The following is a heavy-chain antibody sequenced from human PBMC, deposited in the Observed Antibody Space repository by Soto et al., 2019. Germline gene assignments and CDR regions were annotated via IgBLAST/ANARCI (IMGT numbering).Heavy chain of an antibody. D-gene: IGHD2-2*02. CDR1: GFSFSSYG. Sequence: VGSLRLSCAASGFSFSSYGMNWVRQAPGKGPEWVAVIWSDGSNIDYVDSVKGRFAISRDNSANILYLEMNSLRAEDTAVYFCARAAYCISDSCYRLDYWGQGALVTVPS. CDR3: ARAAYCISDSCYRLDY. V-gene: IGHV3-33*01. CDR2: IWSDGSNI. J-gene: IGHJ4*02.